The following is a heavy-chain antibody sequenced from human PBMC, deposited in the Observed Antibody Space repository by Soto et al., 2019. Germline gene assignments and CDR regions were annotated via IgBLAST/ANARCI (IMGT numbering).Heavy chain of an antibody. Sequence: EVQVLESGGGLVQPGGSLRLSCAGSGFTFSKYGMNWVRQAPGKGLEWVSGVRSDEDTTYNAESVKGRFTVSRDTSKNTVYLQMNRLRVEEAAVYYCAKGKGIGATPDGANSWGQGTLVTVSP. CDR3: AKGKGIGATPDGANS. CDR1: GFTFSKYG. V-gene: IGHV3-23*01. J-gene: IGHJ4*02. CDR2: VRSDEDTT. D-gene: IGHD1-26*01.